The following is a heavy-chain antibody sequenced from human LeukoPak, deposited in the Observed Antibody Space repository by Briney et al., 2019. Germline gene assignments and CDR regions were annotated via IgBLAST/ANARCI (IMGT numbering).Heavy chain of an antibody. J-gene: IGHJ4*02. V-gene: IGHV3-23*01. CDR1: GFTFSSYA. CDR3: WDTNWHADWDY. CDR2: IGAGGTFT. Sequence: GGSLRLSCTASGFTFSSYAMNWVRQAPGKGLEWVSGIGAGGTFTYYADSVKGRSTISRDNSRNTLYLQMNSLKTDDTAVYYCWDTNWHADWDYWGQGTLATVSS. D-gene: IGHD1-1*01.